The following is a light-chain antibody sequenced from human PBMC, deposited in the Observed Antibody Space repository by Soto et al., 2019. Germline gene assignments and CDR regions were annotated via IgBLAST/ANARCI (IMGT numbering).Light chain of an antibody. Sequence: DIVLTQTPIPSPVTLGQPASISCRSSQSLLHSDGNTYLSWLHQRPGQPPRLLIYQISDRFSGVPDRFSGSGAGTDFTLQISRVEAEDVGVYYCMQATHFPLTFGGGTKVEIK. CDR2: QIS. CDR3: MQATHFPLT. CDR1: QSLLHSDGNTY. J-gene: IGKJ4*01. V-gene: IGKV2-24*01.